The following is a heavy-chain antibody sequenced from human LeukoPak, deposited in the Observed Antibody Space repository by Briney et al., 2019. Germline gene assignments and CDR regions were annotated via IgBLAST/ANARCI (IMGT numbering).Heavy chain of an antibody. CDR1: GFTFSDAC. J-gene: IGHJ4*02. D-gene: IGHD3-3*01. CDR2: IYSQSEGGTT. CDR3: CTDYYDFCSGPH. Sequence: GGSLRLSCRASGFTFSDACMRWVRQAPGKGLEWVAQIYSQSEGGTTGYAAPVKGRFTISRDDAENTLLLQMNSLESEDTALYYCCTDYYDFCSGPHWGQGSLVTVSS. V-gene: IGHV3-15*01.